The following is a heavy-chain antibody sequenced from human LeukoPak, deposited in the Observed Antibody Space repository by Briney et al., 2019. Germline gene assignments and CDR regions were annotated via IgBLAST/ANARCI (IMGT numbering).Heavy chain of an antibody. CDR2: IKQDGSEK. J-gene: IGHJ4*02. Sequence: GGSLRLSCAVSGFTFSSYWMNWVRQAPGKGLEWVANIKQDGSEKYYVDSVKGRFTISRDNAKNLLYLQMNSLRAEDTAVYYCGCSRTFDYWGQGTLVTVSS. CDR1: GFTFSSYW. CDR3: GCSRTFDY. V-gene: IGHV3-7*01. D-gene: IGHD2-2*01.